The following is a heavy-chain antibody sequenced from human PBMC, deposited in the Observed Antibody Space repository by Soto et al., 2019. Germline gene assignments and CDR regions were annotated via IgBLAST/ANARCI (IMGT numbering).Heavy chain of an antibody. CDR2: IYHSGST. D-gene: IGHD3-10*01. CDR1: GGSVSSTNW. CDR3: GGDRAVSARGSFDF. V-gene: IGHV4-4*02. Sequence: QVQLQESGPGLVEPSGTLSLTCAVSGGSVSSTNWRSWVRQPPWKELEWIGEIYHSGSTYYDPSLKSRIPTSVDTTKNQFSLRLSSVTAAATAVYFCGGDRAVSARGSFDFWGQGTLVTVSS. J-gene: IGHJ4*02.